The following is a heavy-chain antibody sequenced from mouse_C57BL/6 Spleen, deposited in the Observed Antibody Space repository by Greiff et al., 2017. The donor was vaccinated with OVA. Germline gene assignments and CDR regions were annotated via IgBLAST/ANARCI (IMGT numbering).Heavy chain of an antibody. J-gene: IGHJ3*01. Sequence: EVQLQQSGPELVKPGASVKISCTASGYTFTDYYMNWVKQSPGKSLEWIGDLNPNNGGTSYNQKFKGKATLTVDKSSSTAYMELRSLTSEDSAVYYCARNYGSKGAWFAYWGQGTLVTVSA. CDR3: ARNYGSKGAWFAY. CDR2: LNPNNGGT. D-gene: IGHD1-1*01. CDR1: GYTFTDYY. V-gene: IGHV1-26*01.